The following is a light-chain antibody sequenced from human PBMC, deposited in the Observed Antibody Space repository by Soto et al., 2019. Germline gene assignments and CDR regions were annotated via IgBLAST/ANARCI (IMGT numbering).Light chain of an antibody. CDR2: DAS. Sequence: EIVLTQSPATLSLSPGERATLSCRASQSVGKYLAWYQHKPGQAPRLLIHDASNRATGIPARFSGSGSGTDFTLTISSLEPEDFAVYYCQQRSNWPPSITFGQGTRLEIK. CDR1: QSVGKY. J-gene: IGKJ5*01. V-gene: IGKV3-11*01. CDR3: QQRSNWPPSIT.